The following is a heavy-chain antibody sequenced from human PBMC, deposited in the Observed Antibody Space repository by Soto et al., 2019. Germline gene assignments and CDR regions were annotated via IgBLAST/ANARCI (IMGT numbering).Heavy chain of an antibody. CDR3: ARDSRYRIAAPNYYFDY. J-gene: IGHJ4*02. V-gene: IGHV1-46*03. Sequence: ASVKVSCKASGYTFTSYYMQWVRQAPRQGLEWMGIINPSGGSTSYAQKFQGRVTMTRDTSTSTVYMELSSLRSEDTAVYYCARDSRYRIAAPNYYFDYWGQGTLVTVSS. CDR1: GYTFTSYY. D-gene: IGHD6-13*01. CDR2: INPSGGST.